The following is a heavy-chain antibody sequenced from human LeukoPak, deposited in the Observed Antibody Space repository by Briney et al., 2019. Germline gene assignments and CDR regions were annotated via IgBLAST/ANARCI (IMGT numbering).Heavy chain of an antibody. CDR2: ISAYNGNT. Sequence: ASVKVSCKASGYTFTSYGISWVRQATGQGLEWMGWISAYNGNTNYAQKLQGRVTMTTDTSTSTAYMELRSLRSDDTAVYYCARDTNNYYGSGSYHWFDPWGQGTLVTVSS. CDR1: GYTFTSYG. J-gene: IGHJ5*02. D-gene: IGHD3-10*01. CDR3: ARDTNNYYGSGSYHWFDP. V-gene: IGHV1-18*01.